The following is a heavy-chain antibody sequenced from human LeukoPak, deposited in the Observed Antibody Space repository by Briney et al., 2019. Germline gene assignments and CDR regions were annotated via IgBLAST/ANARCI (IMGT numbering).Heavy chain of an antibody. CDR2: IYYSGST. V-gene: IGHV4-31*03. J-gene: IGHJ4*02. Sequence: SQTLSLTCTVSGGSISSGGYYWSWIHQHPGKGLEWIGYIYYSGSTYYNPSLKSRVTISVDTSKNQFSLKLSSVTAADTAVYYCARVNPGPMFGFGGGFDYWGQGTLVTVSS. D-gene: IGHD3-16*01. CDR3: ARVNPGPMFGFGGGFDY. CDR1: GGSISSGGYY.